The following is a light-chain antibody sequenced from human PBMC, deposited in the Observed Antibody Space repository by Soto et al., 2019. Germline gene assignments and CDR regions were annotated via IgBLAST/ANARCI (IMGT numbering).Light chain of an antibody. Sequence: DIQMTQSPSTLSGSVGDRVTITCRASQTISSWLAWYQQKPGKAPKVLIYKASTLKSGVPSRFSVSGSGTECTLTISSLQTDDFATYYCQHYNSYSEAFSQGTKVDIK. J-gene: IGKJ1*01. CDR2: KAS. CDR3: QHYNSYSEA. CDR1: QTISSW. V-gene: IGKV1-5*03.